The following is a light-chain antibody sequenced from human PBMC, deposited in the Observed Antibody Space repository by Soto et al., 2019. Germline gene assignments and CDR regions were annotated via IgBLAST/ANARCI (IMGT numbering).Light chain of an antibody. CDR1: SSDVGGYKY. J-gene: IGLJ1*01. Sequence: QSVLTQPASVSGSPGQSITISCTGTSSDVGGYKYVSWYQQHPGKAPKLMIYEVSNRPSGVSNRFSGSKSGNTASLTISGLQAEYEAAYYCSSYTSSSTLVFGTGTKLTVL. CDR3: SSYTSSSTLV. V-gene: IGLV2-14*01. CDR2: EVS.